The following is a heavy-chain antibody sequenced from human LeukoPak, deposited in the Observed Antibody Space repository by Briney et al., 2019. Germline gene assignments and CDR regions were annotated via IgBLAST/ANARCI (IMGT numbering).Heavy chain of an antibody. J-gene: IGHJ6*03. V-gene: IGHV1-69*05. D-gene: IGHD2-15*01. CDR1: GGTFSSYA. CDR3: ASVGYCSGGSCSDYSYYMDV. Sequence: GASVKVSCKASGGTFSSYAISWVRQAPGQGLEWMGGIIPIFGTASYAQKFQGRVTMTRDMSTSTVYMELSSLRSEDTAVYYCASVGYCSGGSCSDYSYYMDVWGKGTTVTVSS. CDR2: IIPIFGTA.